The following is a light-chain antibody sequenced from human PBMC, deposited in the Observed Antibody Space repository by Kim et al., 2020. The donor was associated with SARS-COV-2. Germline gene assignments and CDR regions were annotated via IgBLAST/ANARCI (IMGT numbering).Light chain of an antibody. CDR1: QNVLSSSNNKDY. CDR3: QQYYTTPLT. J-gene: IGKJ1*01. V-gene: IGKV4-1*01. CDR2: SAS. Sequence: DIVMTQSPDSLAVSLAERATINCKSSQNVLSSSNNKDYLAWYQQKPGQPPKLLIYSASTRASGVPDRFSGSVSGTDFTLTISSLQAEDVAVYYCQQYYTTPLTFGQGTKVDIK.